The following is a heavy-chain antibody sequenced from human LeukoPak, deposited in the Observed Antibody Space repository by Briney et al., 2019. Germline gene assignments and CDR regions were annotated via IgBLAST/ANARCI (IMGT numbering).Heavy chain of an antibody. J-gene: IGHJ5*02. CDR3: AKNSSDYYDSSGYSPINCFDL. Sequence: GRSLRLSCAASGFTFSSYGMHWVRQAPGKGLEWVAVISYDGSNKYYADSVKGRFTISRDNSKNTLYLQMNSLRAEDTAVYYCAKNSSDYYDSSGYSPINCFDLWGQGTLVTVSS. V-gene: IGHV3-30*18. D-gene: IGHD3-22*01. CDR1: GFTFSSYG. CDR2: ISYDGSNK.